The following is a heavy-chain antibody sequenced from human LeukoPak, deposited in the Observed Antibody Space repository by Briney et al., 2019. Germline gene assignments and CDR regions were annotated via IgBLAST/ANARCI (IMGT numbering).Heavy chain of an antibody. CDR1: GFTFADYW. Sequence: GGSLRLSCGASGFTFADYWMICVRQPPGKGLEWVSSIFPSGGEIHYADSVRGRFTISRDNSKSTLSLQRNSLRAEDTAIYYCATYRQVLLPFESWGQGTLVTVSS. V-gene: IGHV3-23*01. CDR2: IFPSGGEI. CDR3: ATYRQVLLPFES. D-gene: IGHD2-8*02. J-gene: IGHJ4*02.